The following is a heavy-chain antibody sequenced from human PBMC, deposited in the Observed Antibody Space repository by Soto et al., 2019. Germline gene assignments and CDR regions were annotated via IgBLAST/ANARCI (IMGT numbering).Heavy chain of an antibody. Sequence: EVQLVESGGGLVQPGGSLRLSCAASGFTFRSYWMSWVRQAPGKGLEWVANIKQDGSEKYYVDSVKGRFTISRDNAKNSLYLQMNSLRAEDTAVYYCARDGEWFGEAAFDYWGQGTLVTVSS. J-gene: IGHJ4*02. D-gene: IGHD3-10*01. V-gene: IGHV3-7*04. CDR2: IKQDGSEK. CDR3: ARDGEWFGEAAFDY. CDR1: GFTFRSYW.